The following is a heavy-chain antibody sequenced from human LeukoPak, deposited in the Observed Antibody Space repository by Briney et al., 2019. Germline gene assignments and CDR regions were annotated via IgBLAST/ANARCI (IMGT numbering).Heavy chain of an antibody. CDR3: AKASSAGYYDILTGYYRSYYFYY. V-gene: IGHV3-9*03. J-gene: IGHJ4*02. Sequence: GGSLRLSCAASGFTFDDYAMHWVRQAPGKGLKWVSGISWNSGSICYADSVKGRFTISRDIAKNSLYLQMNSLRAEDMALYYCAKASSAGYYDILTGYYRSYYFYYWGQGTLVTVSS. CDR1: GFTFDDYA. D-gene: IGHD3-9*01. CDR2: ISWNSGSI.